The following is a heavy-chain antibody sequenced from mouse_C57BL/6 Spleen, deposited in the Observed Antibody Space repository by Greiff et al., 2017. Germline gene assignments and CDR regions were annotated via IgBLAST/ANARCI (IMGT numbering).Heavy chain of an antibody. CDR1: GYTFTSYW. V-gene: IGHV1-55*01. D-gene: IGHD3-1*01. J-gene: IGHJ4*01. Sequence: QVQLQQPGAELVKPGASVKMSCKASGYTFTSYWITWVKQRPGQGLEWIGDIYPGSGSTNYNEKFKSKATLTLDTSYSTAYMQLSSLTSEDSAVYYCARFRARDYAMDYWGPGTSVTVSS. CDR3: ARFRARDYAMDY. CDR2: IYPGSGST.